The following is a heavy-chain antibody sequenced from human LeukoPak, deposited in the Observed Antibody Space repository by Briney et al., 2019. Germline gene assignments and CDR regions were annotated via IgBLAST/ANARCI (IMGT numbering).Heavy chain of an antibody. CDR2: IYYSGST. Sequence: SETLSLTCTVSGGSISSSSYYWGWIRQPPGQGLEWIGSIYYSGSTYYNPSLKSRVTISVDTSKNQFSLKLSSVTAADTAVYYCAREGGYGSGGLDYWGQGTLVTVSS. D-gene: IGHD3-10*01. CDR1: GGSISSSSYY. J-gene: IGHJ4*02. CDR3: AREGGYGSGGLDY. V-gene: IGHV4-39*02.